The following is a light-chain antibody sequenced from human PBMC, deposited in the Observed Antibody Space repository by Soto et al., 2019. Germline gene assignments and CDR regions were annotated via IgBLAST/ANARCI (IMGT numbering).Light chain of an antibody. V-gene: IGKV1-5*03. CDR3: QQYNSLT. CDR2: KTS. J-gene: IGKJ4*01. Sequence: DIQMTQSPSTLSASVGDRVTITCRASQSISTWLAWYQQKSGKAPKLLIYKTSSLESGVPSRFSGSGSGTKFTLTISSLQPDDIATYYCQQYNSLTFGGGTKV. CDR1: QSISTW.